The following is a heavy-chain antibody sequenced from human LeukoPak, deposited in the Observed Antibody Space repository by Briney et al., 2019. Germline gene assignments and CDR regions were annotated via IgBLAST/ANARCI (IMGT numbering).Heavy chain of an antibody. CDR3: ARTDTFDSSGYHY. CDR1: GYTFTGYY. Sequence: ASVKVSCKASGYTFTGYYMHWVRQAPGQGLEWMGWINPNSGGTNYAQKFQGRVTMTRDTYISTAYMELSRLRSDDTAVYYCARTDTFDSSGYHYWGQGTLVTVSS. J-gene: IGHJ4*02. V-gene: IGHV1-2*02. D-gene: IGHD3-22*01. CDR2: INPNSGGT.